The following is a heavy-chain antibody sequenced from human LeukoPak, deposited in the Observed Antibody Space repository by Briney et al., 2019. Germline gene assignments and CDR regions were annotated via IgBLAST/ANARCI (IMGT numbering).Heavy chain of an antibody. CDR1: GGPMSRYY. CDR3: ARVSVAAGTVY. CDR2: IYNSGST. V-gene: IGHV4-4*07. D-gene: IGHD6-13*01. Sequence: SETLSLTCTVCGGPMSRYYWRCLRRPGGRGVVWIGRIYNSGSTNYSPSLKSRVTMSVDTSKNQFSLKLSSVTAADTAVYYCARVSVAAGTVYWGQGTLVTVSS. J-gene: IGHJ4*02.